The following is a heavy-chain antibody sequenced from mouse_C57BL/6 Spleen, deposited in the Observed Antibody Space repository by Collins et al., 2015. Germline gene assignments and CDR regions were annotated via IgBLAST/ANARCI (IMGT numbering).Heavy chain of an antibody. V-gene: IGHV1-64*01. J-gene: IGHJ4*01. Sequence: QVQLQQPGAELVKPGASVKLSCKASGYTFTSYWMHWVKQRPGQGLEWIGMIHPNSGSTNYNEKFKSKATLTVDKSSSTAYMQLSSLTSEDSAVYYCARVHGYYAMGYWGQGTSVTVSS. CDR2: IHPNSGST. CDR3: ARVHGYYAMGY. D-gene: IGHD6-5*01. CDR1: GYTFTSYW.